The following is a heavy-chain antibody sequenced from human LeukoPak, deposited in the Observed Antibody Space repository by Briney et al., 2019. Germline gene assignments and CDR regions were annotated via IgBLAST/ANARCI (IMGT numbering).Heavy chain of an antibody. CDR2: ISGSGGST. Sequence: GGSLRLSCAASGFTFSSYAMSWVRQAPGKGLEWVSAISGSGGSTYYADSVKGRFTISRDNSKNTLYLQMNSLRAEDTAVYYCAKHAEDIVLMVYAPMDVWGKGTTVTVSS. D-gene: IGHD2-8*01. CDR3: AKHAEDIVLMVYAPMDV. V-gene: IGHV3-23*01. J-gene: IGHJ6*04. CDR1: GFTFSSYA.